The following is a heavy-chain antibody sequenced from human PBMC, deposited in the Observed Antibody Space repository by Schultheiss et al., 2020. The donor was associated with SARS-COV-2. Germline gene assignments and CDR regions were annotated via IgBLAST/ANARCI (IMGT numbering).Heavy chain of an antibody. Sequence: GSLRLSCTVSGGSISSYYWSWIRQPAGKGLEWIGRIYTSGSTNYNPSLKSRVTMSVDTSKNQFSLKLSSVTAADTAVYYCARSGIVVPAAMDVWGKGTTVTVSS. CDR2: IYTSGST. CDR3: ARSGIVVPAAMDV. J-gene: IGHJ6*04. CDR1: GGSISSYY. D-gene: IGHD2-2*01. V-gene: IGHV4-4*07.